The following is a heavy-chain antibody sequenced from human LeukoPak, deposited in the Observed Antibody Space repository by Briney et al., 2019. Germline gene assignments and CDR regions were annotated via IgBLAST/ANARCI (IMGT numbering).Heavy chain of an antibody. V-gene: IGHV3-7*01. CDR3: ARTFGIAAAGNFDY. Sequence: GGSLRLSCAASGFTFSSYWMSWVRQAPGKGLEWVANIKQDGSEKYYVDSVKGRFTISRDNAKNSLYLQMNSLRAEDTAVYYCARTFGIAAAGNFDYWGQGTLVTVSS. J-gene: IGHJ4*02. CDR1: GFTFSSYW. CDR2: IKQDGSEK. D-gene: IGHD6-13*01.